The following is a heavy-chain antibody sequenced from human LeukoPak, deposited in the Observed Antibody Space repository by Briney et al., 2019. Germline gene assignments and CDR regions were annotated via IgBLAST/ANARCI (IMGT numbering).Heavy chain of an antibody. J-gene: IGHJ4*02. CDR3: ARGSVVVTAAMNDY. CDR1: GYTFTSYY. V-gene: IGHV1-46*01. D-gene: IGHD2-21*02. CDR2: INPSSATT. Sequence: EASVKVSCKASGYTFTSYYMHWVRQAPGQGLEWMGIINPSSATTSYAQKFQGRVTMTRDTSTSTFYMELSSLRSEDTAVYYCARGSVVVTAAMNDYWGQGTLVTVSS.